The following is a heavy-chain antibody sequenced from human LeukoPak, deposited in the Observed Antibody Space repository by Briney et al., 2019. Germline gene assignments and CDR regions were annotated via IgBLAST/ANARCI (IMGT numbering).Heavy chain of an antibody. Sequence: GGSLRLSCAPSGFTVSSYYMSWVRQAPGKGLEWVSVIYSGGSMYYTDPVKGRFTISRDDSKNTLYLQMNSLRAEDTAVYYCARSPRGVSYFDPWGQGTLVTVSS. V-gene: IGHV3-66*01. D-gene: IGHD3-10*01. J-gene: IGHJ4*02. CDR3: ARSPRGVSYFDP. CDR2: IYSGGSM. CDR1: GFTVSSYY.